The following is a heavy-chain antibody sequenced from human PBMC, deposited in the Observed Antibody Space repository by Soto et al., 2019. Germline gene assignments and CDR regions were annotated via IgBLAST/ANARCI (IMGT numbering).Heavy chain of an antibody. J-gene: IGHJ4*02. CDR1: GFTFSDYA. CDR2: IRGRGGST. CDR3: AKESGSGYGAFDY. Sequence: EVQLLESGGGLVRPGGSLTLSCAASGFTFSDYAMSWVRQAPGKGLEWVSAIRGRGGSTYYADSVKGRFTISRDNSKNTQHLQMNSLRAEDTAVYYCAKESGSGYGAFDYWGQGTLVTVSS. D-gene: IGHD1-26*01. V-gene: IGHV3-23*01.